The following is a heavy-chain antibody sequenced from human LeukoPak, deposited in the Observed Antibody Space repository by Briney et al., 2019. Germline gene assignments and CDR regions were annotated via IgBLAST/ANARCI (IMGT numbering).Heavy chain of an antibody. D-gene: IGHD3-3*01. CDR1: GFAFDEYG. V-gene: IGHV3-43*02. J-gene: IGHJ4*02. CDR2: TSGYGRAT. Sequence: GGSLRLSCAGSGFAFDEYGIHWVRQAPGKGLEWLSVTSGYGRATDYADSVKGRFTTSRDNSKSSLYLHINNLRTKDTALYYCAKETWSNSFSDFDHWGQGTLVTVSS. CDR3: AKETWSNSFSDFDH.